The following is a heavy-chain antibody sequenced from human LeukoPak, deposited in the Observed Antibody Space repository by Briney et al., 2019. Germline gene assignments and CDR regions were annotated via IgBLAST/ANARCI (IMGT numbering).Heavy chain of an antibody. J-gene: IGHJ4*02. CDR2: INSDGSST. Sequence: PGGSLRLSCAASGFTFSSYWMHWVRQAPGEGLVWVSRINSDGSSTSYADSVKGRFTISRDNAKNTLYLQMNSLRAEDTAVYYCARLREIPVFGVVTKSTSYFDYWGQGTLVTVSS. CDR3: ARLREIPVFGVVTKSTSYFDY. CDR1: GFTFSSYW. V-gene: IGHV3-74*01. D-gene: IGHD3-3*01.